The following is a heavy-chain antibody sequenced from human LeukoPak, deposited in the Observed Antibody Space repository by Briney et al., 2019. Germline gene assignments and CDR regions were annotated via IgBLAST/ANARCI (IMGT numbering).Heavy chain of an antibody. CDR1: GFTFKNAW. CDR3: ASPYSGYDYNFDH. V-gene: IGHV3-64D*06. CDR2: ISSNGGST. D-gene: IGHD5-12*01. Sequence: SGGSLRLSCAASGFTFKNAWMSWVRQAPGKGLEYVSSISSNGGSTYYADSVKGRFTISRDNSKNTLFLQMSSLRTEDTAVYYCASPYSGYDYNFDHWGQGTLVTVSS. J-gene: IGHJ4*02.